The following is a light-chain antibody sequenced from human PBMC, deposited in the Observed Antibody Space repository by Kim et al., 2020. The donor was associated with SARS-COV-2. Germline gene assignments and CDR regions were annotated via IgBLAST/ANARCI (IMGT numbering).Light chain of an antibody. CDR2: GAS. V-gene: IGKV1-9*01. CDR1: QGISSF. CDR3: QQLNSYPRLT. J-gene: IGKJ4*01. Sequence: ASEGDRVTITCRASQGISSFLAWYQQKPGKAPKLLIYGASTLQSGVPSRFSGSGSGTEFTLTISSLQPEDFATYYCQQLNSYPRLTFGGGTKLEI.